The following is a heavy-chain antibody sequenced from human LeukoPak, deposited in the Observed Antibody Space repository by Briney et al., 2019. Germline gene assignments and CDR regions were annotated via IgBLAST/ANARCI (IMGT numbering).Heavy chain of an antibody. D-gene: IGHD1-26*01. CDR3: ARDLDRILQGSYYYGMDV. Sequence: GGSLRLSCVASGFTFSSYGMHWVRQAPGNGLEWVAVMSYDGSEKYYADSVKGRFTISRDNSKNTLYLQMNNLRAEDTAVYYCARDLDRILQGSYYYGMDVWGQGTTVTVSS. V-gene: IGHV3-30*19. CDR2: MSYDGSEK. J-gene: IGHJ6*02. CDR1: GFTFSSYG.